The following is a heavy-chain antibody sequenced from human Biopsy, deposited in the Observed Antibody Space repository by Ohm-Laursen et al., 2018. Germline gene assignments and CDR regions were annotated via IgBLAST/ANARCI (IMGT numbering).Heavy chain of an antibody. CDR1: GYTFTDYD. D-gene: IGHD1-1*01. Sequence: ASVKVSCKASGYTFTDYDIIWVRQATGQGPEWMGWMNPKSGKTGYEQKFRGRVTMTSDTSISTAYMELSSLGSEDTAAYYCARAVRNQLASEYWGQGTLVTVSS. J-gene: IGHJ4*02. CDR3: ARAVRNQLASEY. CDR2: MNPKSGKT. V-gene: IGHV1-8*01.